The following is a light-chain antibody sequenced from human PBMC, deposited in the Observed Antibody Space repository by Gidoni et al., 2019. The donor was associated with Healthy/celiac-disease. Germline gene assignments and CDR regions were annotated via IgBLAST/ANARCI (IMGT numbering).Light chain of an antibody. J-gene: IGLJ2*01. CDR1: ALPKQY. CDR3: QSADSSGTYVV. V-gene: IGLV3-25*02. Sequence: SYELTQPPSLSVSPGQTARITCSGDALPKQYAYWYQQKPVQAPVLVIYKDSERPSGIPERFSGSSSGTTVTLTISGVQAEDEADYYCQSADSSGTYVVFGGGTKLTVL. CDR2: KDS.